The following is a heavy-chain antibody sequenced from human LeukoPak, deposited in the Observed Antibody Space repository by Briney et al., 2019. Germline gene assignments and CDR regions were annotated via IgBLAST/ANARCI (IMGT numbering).Heavy chain of an antibody. CDR2: IYYSGST. Sequence: PSETLSLTCTVSGGSISSYYWSWIRQPPGKGLEWIGYIYYSGSTNYNPSLKSRVTISVDTSKNQFSLKLSSVTAADTAVYYCARLLSLPYCSSTSCYPDFDYWGQGTLVTVSS. V-gene: IGHV4-59*08. D-gene: IGHD2-2*01. J-gene: IGHJ4*02. CDR3: ARLLSLPYCSSTSCYPDFDY. CDR1: GGSISSYY.